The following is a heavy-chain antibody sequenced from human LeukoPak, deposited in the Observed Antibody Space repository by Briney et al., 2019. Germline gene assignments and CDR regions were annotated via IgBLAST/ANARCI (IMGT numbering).Heavy chain of an antibody. V-gene: IGHV3-23*01. CDR2: ISGSGGST. J-gene: IGHJ4*02. D-gene: IGHD2-15*01. CDR3: AKDRICSGGSCYFDY. Sequence: PGGSLRLSCAASGFTFSSYAMSWVRQAPGKGLEWVSGISGSGGSTYYADSVKGRFTISRDNSKNTLYLQMNSLRAEDTAVYYCAKDRICSGGSCYFDYWGQGTLVTVSS. CDR1: GFTFSSYA.